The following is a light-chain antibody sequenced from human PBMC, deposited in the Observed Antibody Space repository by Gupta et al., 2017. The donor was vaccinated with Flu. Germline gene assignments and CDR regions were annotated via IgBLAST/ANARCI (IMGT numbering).Light chain of an antibody. J-gene: IGKJ4*01. Sequence: DMVLPQPPPSLPVTPGEPASISCRSSQSLLHSNGYNYLDWYLQKPGQSPQLLIYLGSNRASGVPDRFSGSGSGTDFTLKISRVEAEDVGVYYCMQALQTPLTFGGGTKVEIK. CDR1: QSLLHSNGYNY. V-gene: IGKV2-28*01. CDR2: LGS. CDR3: MQALQTPLT.